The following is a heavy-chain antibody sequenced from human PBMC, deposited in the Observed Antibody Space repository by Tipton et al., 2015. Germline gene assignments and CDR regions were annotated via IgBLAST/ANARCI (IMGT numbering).Heavy chain of an antibody. V-gene: IGHV4-38-2*02. CDR3: ARDLEHGMDV. J-gene: IGHJ6*02. CDR2: ISYTDSA. D-gene: IGHD5-24*01. Sequence: TLSLTCAVSAYSISSDYYWGWIRQPPGKGLEWIGYISYTDSAHYNPSLESRLTISLDTSKNQFSLTLNSVTAADTAVYYCARDLEHGMDVWGHGTTVTVSS. CDR1: AYSISSDYY.